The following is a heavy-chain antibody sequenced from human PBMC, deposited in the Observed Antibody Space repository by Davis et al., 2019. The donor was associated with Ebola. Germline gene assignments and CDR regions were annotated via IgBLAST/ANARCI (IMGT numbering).Heavy chain of an antibody. D-gene: IGHD3-3*01. CDR3: ARQGWSGYSLRHWLDP. J-gene: IGHJ5*02. CDR1: GCSIISTSSY. CDR2: IYYSGIT. Sequence: SETLSLTCTVSGCSIISTSSYWGWIRQPPRKGLEWIGSIYYSGITYYNPSLNSRVTISVDTSKNQFSLKLRSVTAADTAVYYCARQGWSGYSLRHWLDPWGRGTLVTVSS. V-gene: IGHV4-39*01.